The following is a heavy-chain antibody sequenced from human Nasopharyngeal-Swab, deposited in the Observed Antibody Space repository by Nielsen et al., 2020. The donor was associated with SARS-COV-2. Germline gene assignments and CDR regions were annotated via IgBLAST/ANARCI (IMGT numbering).Heavy chain of an antibody. J-gene: IGHJ6*03. V-gene: IGHV3-9*01. CDR1: GFNFDEYA. D-gene: IGHD3-3*01. CDR2: NSWNSGST. CDR3: AKDLISPFGVVPESYYYYYYLDV. Sequence: SLKIPCAAPGFNFDEYAMHRVRQAPGKGVEGVSGNSWNSGSTGYADSVKGRFTISRDNAKNSLYLQMNSLRAEDTALYYCAKDLISPFGVVPESYYYYYYLDVWGKGTTVTVSS.